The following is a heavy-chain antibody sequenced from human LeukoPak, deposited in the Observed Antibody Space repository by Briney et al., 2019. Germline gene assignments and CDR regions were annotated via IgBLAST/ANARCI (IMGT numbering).Heavy chain of an antibody. V-gene: IGHV1-18*01. D-gene: IGHD3-22*01. CDR3: ARVEDSSGYYVTNWFDP. Sequence: ASVKVSCKASGYTFTSYGISWVRQAPGQGLEWMGWISAYNGNTNYAQKLQGRVTMTTDTSTSTAYMELRSLRSDDTAVYYCARVEDSSGYYVTNWFDPWGQGTLVTVSS. CDR2: ISAYNGNT. J-gene: IGHJ5*02. CDR1: GYTFTSYG.